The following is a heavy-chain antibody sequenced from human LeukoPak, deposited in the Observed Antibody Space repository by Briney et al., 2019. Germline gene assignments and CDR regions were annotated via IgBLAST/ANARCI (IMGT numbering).Heavy chain of an antibody. V-gene: IGHV1-8*02. CDR1: GYTFTSYG. J-gene: IGHJ4*02. Sequence: GASVKVSCKASGYTFTSYGITWVRQAPGQGLEWMGWMNPNSGNTGYAQKFQGRVTMTRNTSISTAYMELSSLRSEDTAVYYCARDIDMITFGLDAPGWGQGTLVTVSS. CDR2: MNPNSGNT. D-gene: IGHD3-16*01. CDR3: ARDIDMITFGLDAPG.